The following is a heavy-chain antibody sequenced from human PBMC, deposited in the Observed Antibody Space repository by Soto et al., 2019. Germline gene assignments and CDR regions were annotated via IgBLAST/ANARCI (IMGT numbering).Heavy chain of an antibody. Sequence: EVQLLESGGGLVQPGGSLRLSCAAPGFTFSSYTMSWVRQAPGKGLEWVSAISDSGGSTYYADSVKGRFTISRDNSKHTLFLQVNSLRAEDTAVYYCAKGLGDYYYMDVWGKGTTVTVSS. V-gene: IGHV3-23*01. CDR3: AKGLGDYYYMDV. CDR1: GFTFSSYT. J-gene: IGHJ6*03. CDR2: ISDSGGST.